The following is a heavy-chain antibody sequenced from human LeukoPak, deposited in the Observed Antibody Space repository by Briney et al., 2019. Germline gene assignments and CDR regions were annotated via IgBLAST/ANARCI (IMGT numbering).Heavy chain of an antibody. D-gene: IGHD5-12*01. CDR3: ARAYSGFEAFDY. CDR2: INPNSGGT. V-gene: IGHV1-2*02. CDR1: GYTFTGYY. J-gene: IGHJ4*02. Sequence: ASVKVSCKASGYTFTGYYLHWVRQAPGQGREWMGWINPNSGGTNYAHKFQGRVTMTRDTSISTAYMELSRLRSDDTAVYFCARAYSGFEAFDYWGQGTLVTVSS.